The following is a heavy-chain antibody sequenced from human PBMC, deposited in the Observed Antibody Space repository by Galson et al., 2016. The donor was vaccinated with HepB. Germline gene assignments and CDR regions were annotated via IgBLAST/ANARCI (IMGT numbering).Heavy chain of an antibody. Sequence: SLRLSCAASGLTFSGYGMHWVCQAPGKGLEWVAVIWYDGSKKYYAESVKGRFTISRDNSENTLYLQMNSLRAEDTAVYYCARGRGADYGGNTGYFDYWGQGTLVAVSS. J-gene: IGHJ4*02. CDR2: IWYDGSKK. CDR1: GLTFSGYG. V-gene: IGHV3-33*01. D-gene: IGHD4-23*01. CDR3: ARGRGADYGGNTGYFDY.